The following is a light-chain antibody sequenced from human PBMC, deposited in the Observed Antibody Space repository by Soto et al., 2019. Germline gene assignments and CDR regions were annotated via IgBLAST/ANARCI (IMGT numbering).Light chain of an antibody. V-gene: IGKV1-39*01. CDR1: QSSSSY. J-gene: IGKJ2*01. CDR3: QQSYSTLMYT. Sequence: EIQMTQSPSSLSASVGDRVTITCRASQSSSSYLNWYQQKPGKAPKLLIYAASSLQSGVPSRFSGSGSGTDFTLTISSLQPEDFATYYCQQSYSTLMYTFGQGTKVDIK. CDR2: AAS.